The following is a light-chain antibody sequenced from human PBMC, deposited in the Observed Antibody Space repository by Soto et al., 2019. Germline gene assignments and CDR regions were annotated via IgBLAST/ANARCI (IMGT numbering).Light chain of an antibody. CDR1: QSISSY. J-gene: IGKJ2*01. CDR2: GAS. Sequence: EIVLTQSPGTLSLSPGERATLSCRASQSISSYLAWYQQKPGQAPRLLIYGASSRATGIPDRFSGSGSGTDFSLTITRLEPAEFAVYYCQQSGSSSGTFGQGTKLEIK. V-gene: IGKV3-20*01. CDR3: QQSGSSSGT.